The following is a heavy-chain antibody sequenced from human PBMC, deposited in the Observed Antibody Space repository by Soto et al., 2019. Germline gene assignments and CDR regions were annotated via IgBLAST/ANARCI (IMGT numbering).Heavy chain of an antibody. Sequence: PSETLSLTCAVSGYSFSSGYIWGCLQPPPGKGLEWIGSIYHSGSTYYNPSLKSRVTISVDTSKNQFSLKLSSVTAADTAVYYCARAPFNSGWFFGHDAFDIWGQGTMVT. V-gene: IGHV4-38-2*01. J-gene: IGHJ3*02. CDR2: IYHSGST. CDR1: GYSFSSGYI. CDR3: ARAPFNSGWFFGHDAFDI. D-gene: IGHD6-19*01.